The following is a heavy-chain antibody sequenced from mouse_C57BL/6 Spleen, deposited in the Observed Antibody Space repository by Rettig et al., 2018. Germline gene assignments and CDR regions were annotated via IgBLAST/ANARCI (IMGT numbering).Heavy chain of an antibody. CDR1: GFSLTSYG. J-gene: IGHJ4*01. V-gene: IGHV2-5*01. CDR3: ASIYYGYNYAMDY. D-gene: IGHD2-2*01. Sequence: QVQLKQSGPGLVQPSQSLSITCTVSGFSLTSYGVHWVRQSPGKGLEWLGVIWRGGSTDYNAAFMSRLSITKDNSKSQVFCRMNSLQADDTAIYYCASIYYGYNYAMDYWGQGTSVTVSS. CDR2: IWRGGST.